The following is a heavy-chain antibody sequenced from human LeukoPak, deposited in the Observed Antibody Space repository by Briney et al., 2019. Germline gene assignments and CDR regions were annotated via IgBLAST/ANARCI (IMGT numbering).Heavy chain of an antibody. J-gene: IGHJ6*02. CDR1: GFTFDDYA. Sequence: PGGSLRLSCAASGFTFDDYAMHWVRQAPGKGLEWVSGISWNSGSIAYADSVKGRFTISRDNAKNSLYLQMNSLRPEDTALYYCGKGYGSGLPYCMDVWGQGTTVTVSS. D-gene: IGHD4-17*01. CDR3: GKGYGSGLPYCMDV. CDR2: ISWNSGSI. V-gene: IGHV3-9*01.